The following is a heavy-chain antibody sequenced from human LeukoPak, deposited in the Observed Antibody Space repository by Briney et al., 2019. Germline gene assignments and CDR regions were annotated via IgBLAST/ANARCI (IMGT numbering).Heavy chain of an antibody. CDR1: GGSISSYY. CDR2: IYYSEST. J-gene: IGHJ5*02. V-gene: IGHV4-59*01. D-gene: IGHD6-19*01. Sequence: SETLSLTCTVSGGSISSYYWSWIRQPPGKGLEWIGYIYYSESTNYNPSLKSRVTISVDTSKNQFSLKLSSVTAADTAVYYCARDYSSGWYWFDPWGQGTLVTVSS. CDR3: ARDYSSGWYWFDP.